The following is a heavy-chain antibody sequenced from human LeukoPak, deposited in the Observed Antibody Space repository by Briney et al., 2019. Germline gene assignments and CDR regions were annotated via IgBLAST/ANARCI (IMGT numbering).Heavy chain of an antibody. Sequence: PSETLSLTCAVNGGSFSGYYWSWIRQPPGKGLEWIGSIYYSGSTYYNPSLKSRVTISVDTSKNQFSLKLSSVTAADTAVYYCARHPRTVTTFDPWGQGTLVTVSS. CDR2: IYYSGST. CDR1: GGSFSGYY. D-gene: IGHD4-11*01. CDR3: ARHPRTVTTFDP. V-gene: IGHV4-34*01. J-gene: IGHJ5*02.